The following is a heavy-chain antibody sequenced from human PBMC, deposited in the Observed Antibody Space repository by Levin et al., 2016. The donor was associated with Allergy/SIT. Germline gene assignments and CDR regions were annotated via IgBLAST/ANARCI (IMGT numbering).Heavy chain of an antibody. CDR3: ARDYYDFWSGYSHSGSFDY. CDR2: IKQDGSEK. D-gene: IGHD3-3*01. V-gene: IGHV3-7*01. J-gene: IGHJ4*02. Sequence: WIRQPPGKGLEWVANIKQDGSEKYYVDSVKGRFTISRDNAKNSLYLQMNSLRAEDTAVYYCARDYYDFWSGYSHSGSFDYWGQGTLVTVSS.